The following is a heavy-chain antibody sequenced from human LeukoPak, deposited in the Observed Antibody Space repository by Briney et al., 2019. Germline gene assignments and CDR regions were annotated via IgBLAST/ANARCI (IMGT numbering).Heavy chain of an antibody. CDR3: AREDHHSGYGL. V-gene: IGHV3-13*01. J-gene: IGHJ4*02. CDR1: GFTFSSYD. Sequence: PGGSLRLSCAASGFTFSSYDMHWVRQATGKGLEWVSAIGTAGDTYYPGSVKGRFTISRENAKNSLYLQMNSLRAGDTAVYYCAREDHHSGYGLWGQGTLVTVSS. CDR2: IGTAGDT. D-gene: IGHD5-12*01.